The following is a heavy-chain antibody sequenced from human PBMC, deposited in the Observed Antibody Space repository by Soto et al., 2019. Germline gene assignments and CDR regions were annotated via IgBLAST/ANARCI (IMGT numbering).Heavy chain of an antibody. Sequence: SLRPSAVRSGTTVFYSAMGGERQAPGSGLEWVSGISANGDNVDYADPVKGRFTVSRDNAKNSLFLQMNSLRPEDTALYYCAKDMKWGGMTTIHYFDSWGQGT. D-gene: IGHD4-17*01. CDR2: ISANGDNV. CDR3: AKDMKWGGMTTIHYFDS. J-gene: IGHJ4*02. CDR1: GTTVFYSA. V-gene: IGHV3-9*01.